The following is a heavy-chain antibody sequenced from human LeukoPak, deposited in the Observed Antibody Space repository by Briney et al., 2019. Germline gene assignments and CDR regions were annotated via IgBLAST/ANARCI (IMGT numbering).Heavy chain of an antibody. CDR1: GYSFTSYW. V-gene: IGHV5-51*01. CDR3: ARENSNYGSDNWSDP. Sequence: GESLKISCKGSGYSFTSYWIGWVRQMPGKGLEWMGIIYPGDSDTRYSPSFQGQVTISADKSISTAYLQWSSLKASDTAMYYCARENSNYGSDNWSDPWGQGTLVTVSS. D-gene: IGHD3-10*01. J-gene: IGHJ5*02. CDR2: IYPGDSDT.